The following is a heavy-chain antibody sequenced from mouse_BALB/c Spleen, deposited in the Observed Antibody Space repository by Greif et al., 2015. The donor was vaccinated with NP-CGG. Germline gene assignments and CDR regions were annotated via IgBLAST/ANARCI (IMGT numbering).Heavy chain of an antibody. D-gene: IGHD2-3*01. V-gene: IGHV5-9-1*01. Sequence: EVKLVESGGGLVKPGGSLKLSCAASGFTFSSYAMSWVRQTPEKRLEWVATISSGGSYTYYPDSVKGRFTISRDNAKNTLYLQMSSLRSEDTAMYYCASLTDDGPWGQGTLVTVSA. CDR2: ISSGGSYT. CDR3: ASLTDDGP. J-gene: IGHJ3*01. CDR1: GFTFSSYA.